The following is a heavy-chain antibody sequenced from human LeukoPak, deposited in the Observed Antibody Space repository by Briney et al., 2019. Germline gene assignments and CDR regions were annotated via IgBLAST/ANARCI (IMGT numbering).Heavy chain of an antibody. J-gene: IGHJ4*02. V-gene: IGHV3-7*01. CDR2: IKQDGSEK. CDR3: ARDSPGYGGYDF. D-gene: IGHD5-12*01. CDR1: GFTFSSYA. Sequence: GGSLRLSCAASGFTFSSYAMSWVRQAPGKGPEWVANIKQDGSEKYYVDSVKGRFTISKDNAENSLYLQMNSLRAEDTAVYYCARDSPGYGGYDFWGQGTLVTVSS.